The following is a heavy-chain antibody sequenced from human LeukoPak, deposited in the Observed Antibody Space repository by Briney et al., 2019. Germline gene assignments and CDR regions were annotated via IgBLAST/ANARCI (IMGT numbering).Heavy chain of an antibody. J-gene: IGHJ5*02. CDR3: ARGRGPYGWFDP. CDR2: MSSDESTT. D-gene: IGHD3-10*01. Sequence: GGSLRLSCAASGFTLSNYWMHWARQTPGEGLVWVSRMSSDESTTNYADSVRGRFTISRDNAKNALYLQMNNLRAEDTAIYFCARGRGPYGWFDPWGQGTLVTVSS. CDR1: GFTLSNYW. V-gene: IGHV3-74*01.